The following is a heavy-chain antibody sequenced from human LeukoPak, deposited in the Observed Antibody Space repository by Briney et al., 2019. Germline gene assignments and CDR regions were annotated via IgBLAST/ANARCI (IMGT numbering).Heavy chain of an antibody. D-gene: IGHD1-1*01. V-gene: IGHV5-10-1*01. CDR2: IDPSDSYT. Sequence: GGSLQISCKGSGXSFTSYWISWVRQMPGKGLEWMGRIDPSDSYTNYSPSFQGHVTISADKSISTAYLQWSSLKASDTAMYYCARYTTGDFDYWGQGTLVTVSS. J-gene: IGHJ4*02. CDR1: GXSFTSYW. CDR3: ARYTTGDFDY.